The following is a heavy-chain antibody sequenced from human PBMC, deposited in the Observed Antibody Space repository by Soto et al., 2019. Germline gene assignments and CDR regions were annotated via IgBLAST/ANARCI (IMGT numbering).Heavy chain of an antibody. CDR2: INPSGGST. J-gene: IGHJ6*02. Sequence: VKVSCKASGYTFSTYFVHWVRQAPGQGLEWMGIINPSGGSTSYAQKFQGRVTMTRDTSTSTVYMELSSLRSEDTAVYYCARDYYDGTGYSGYYYYGMDVWRQGTTVTVSS. D-gene: IGHD3-22*01. V-gene: IGHV1-46*01. CDR3: ARDYYDGTGYSGYYYYGMDV. CDR1: GYTFSTYF.